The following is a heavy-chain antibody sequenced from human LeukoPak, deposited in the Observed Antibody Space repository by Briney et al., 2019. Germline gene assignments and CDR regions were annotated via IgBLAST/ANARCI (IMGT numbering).Heavy chain of an antibody. V-gene: IGHV3-30*18. CDR3: AKDRGYQKYYYYGMDV. D-gene: IGHD2-2*01. Sequence: PGRSLRLSCAASGFTFSSYGMHWVRQAPGKGLEWVAVISYDGSNKYYADSVKGRFTISRDNSKNTLYLQMNSPRAEDTAVYYCAKDRGYQKYYYYGMDVWGKGTTVTVSS. J-gene: IGHJ6*04. CDR2: ISYDGSNK. CDR1: GFTFSSYG.